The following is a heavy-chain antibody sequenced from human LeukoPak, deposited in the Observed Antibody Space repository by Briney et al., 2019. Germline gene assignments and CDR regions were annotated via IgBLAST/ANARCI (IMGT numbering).Heavy chain of an antibody. CDR2: IYHSGST. Sequence: SETLSLTCTVSGYSISSGYYWGWIRQPPGKGLEWIGSIYHSGSTYYNPSLKSRVTISVGTSKNQFSLKLSSVTAADTAVYYCARSRFLEWLVHDAFDIWGQGTMVTVSS. J-gene: IGHJ3*02. D-gene: IGHD3-3*01. V-gene: IGHV4-38-2*02. CDR3: ARSRFLEWLVHDAFDI. CDR1: GYSISSGYY.